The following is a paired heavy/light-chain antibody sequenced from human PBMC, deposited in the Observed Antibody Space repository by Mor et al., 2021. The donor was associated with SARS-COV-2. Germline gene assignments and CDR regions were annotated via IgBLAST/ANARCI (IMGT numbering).Light chain of an antibody. CDR1: QSINTY. V-gene: IGKV1-39*01. CDR3: QQSYSTPMYT. J-gene: IGKJ2*01. CDR2: ATS. Sequence: DIQMTQSPSSLSASVGDRVTITCRASQSINTYLNWYQQKLGKAPNLLIYATSNLQSGVPSRFSGSGSGTDFTLTISSLQPEDFATYYCQQSYSTPMYTFGQGTKLEIK.
Heavy chain of an antibody. D-gene: IGHD3-3*01. CDR1: GFTFSIYS. CDR2: ISSRSEYI. J-gene: IGHJ5*02. Sequence: EVQLVESGGGLVKPGGSLRLSCAASGFTFSIYSMNWVRQAPGKGLEWVSSISSRSEYIYYADSVKGRFTISRDNAKNSLYLQMNSLRAEDTAVYYCARDQNYDSYNWFDPWGQGTLVTVSS. CDR3: ARDQNYDSYNWFDP. V-gene: IGHV3-21*01.